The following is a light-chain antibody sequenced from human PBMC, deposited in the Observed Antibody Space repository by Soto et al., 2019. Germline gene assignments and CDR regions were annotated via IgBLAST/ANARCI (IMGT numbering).Light chain of an antibody. J-gene: IGKJ4*01. CDR2: DAS. CDR1: QSVSSY. Sequence: EIVLTQSPATLSLSPGERATLSCRASQSVSSYLAWYQQRPGQAPRLLIYDASSRATGIPARFCGSGSGTDFTLTITSLEPEDSAVYYCQQRSNWPSTFGGGTKVEI. V-gene: IGKV3-11*01. CDR3: QQRSNWPST.